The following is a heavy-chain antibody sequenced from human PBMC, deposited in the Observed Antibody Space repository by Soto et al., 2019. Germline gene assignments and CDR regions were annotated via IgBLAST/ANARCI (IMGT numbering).Heavy chain of an antibody. CDR1: GSSIASGYY. CDR3: ARTFDYYGMDV. V-gene: IGHV4-38-2*01. J-gene: IGHJ6*02. CDR2: IYHAGSV. Sequence: SETLSLTCAVSGSSIASGYYWSCIRQSPGKGLEWIGSIYHAGSVYYNPSLNSRVAVSLDTSKNHFSLKLTSVTAADTAVYYCARTFDYYGMDVWGQGTTVTVSS.